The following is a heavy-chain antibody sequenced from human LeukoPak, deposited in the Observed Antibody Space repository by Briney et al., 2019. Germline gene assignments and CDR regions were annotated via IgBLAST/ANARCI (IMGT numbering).Heavy chain of an antibody. J-gene: IGHJ3*02. Sequence: SQTLSLTCTVSGGSISSGGYYWSCIRHHPRKGLKWMGYIDNSGTTYYNPSLKSGVTISVDTSKSQFSLKLSSVTAADTAVYYCARTRITMIVVAAFDIWGQGTMVTVSS. CDR2: IDNSGTT. CDR3: ARTRITMIVVAAFDI. CDR1: GGSISSGGYY. D-gene: IGHD3-22*01. V-gene: IGHV4-31*03.